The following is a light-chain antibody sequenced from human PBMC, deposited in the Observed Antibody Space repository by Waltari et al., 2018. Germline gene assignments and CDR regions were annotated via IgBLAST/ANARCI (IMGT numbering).Light chain of an antibody. CDR2: KAS. V-gene: IGKV1-5*01. J-gene: IGKJ1*01. CDR3: QQYNNWPGT. CDR1: QSISNW. Sequence: IQVTQSPSTLSASVGDRVTITCRATQSISNWLAWYQQKPGKAPKLLIYKASTLESGVPSRFSGSGSGTEFTLTISSLQPEDFAVYYCQQYNNWPGTFGQGTKVEIK.